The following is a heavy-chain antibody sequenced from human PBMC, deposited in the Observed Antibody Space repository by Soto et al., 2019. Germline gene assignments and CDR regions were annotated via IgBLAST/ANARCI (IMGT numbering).Heavy chain of an antibody. Sequence: QVQLVQSGAEVKKPASSVKVSCKASGGTFSSYTISWVRQAPGQGLEWMGRIIPILGIANYAQKFQGRVTITADKSTSTAYMELSSLRSEDTAVYYCAREGAPGDWFDPWGQGTLVTVSS. J-gene: IGHJ5*02. V-gene: IGHV1-69*08. CDR2: IIPILGIA. CDR1: GGTFSSYT. D-gene: IGHD3-10*01. CDR3: AREGAPGDWFDP.